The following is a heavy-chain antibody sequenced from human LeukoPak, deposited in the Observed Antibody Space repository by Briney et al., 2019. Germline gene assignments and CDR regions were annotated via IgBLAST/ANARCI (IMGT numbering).Heavy chain of an antibody. V-gene: IGHV4-61*02. CDR3: ARDSSSWFTSWGNWFDP. J-gene: IGHJ5*02. CDR1: GGSISSGSYY. D-gene: IGHD6-13*01. Sequence: SQTLSLXCTVSGGSISSGSYYWSWIRQPAGKGLEWIGRIYTSGSTNYNPSLKSRVTISVDTSKNQFSLKLSSVTAADTAVYYCARDSSSWFTSWGNWFDPWGQGTLVTVSS. CDR2: IYTSGST.